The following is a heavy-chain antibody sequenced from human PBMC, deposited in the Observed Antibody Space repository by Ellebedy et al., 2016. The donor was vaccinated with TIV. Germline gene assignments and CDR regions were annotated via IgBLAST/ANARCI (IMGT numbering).Heavy chain of an antibody. D-gene: IGHD3/OR15-3a*01. J-gene: IGHJ4*02. CDR1: GFTFSNYA. V-gene: IGHV3-23*01. CDR2: TSAGGSST. Sequence: GGSLRLSXAASGFTFSNYAMSWVRQAPGKGLEWVSATSAGGSSTFYADSVKGRFTMSRDNAKNTLYLQMNNLRADDTAVYYCGSSWAGDWGQGTLVTVSS. CDR3: GSSWAGD.